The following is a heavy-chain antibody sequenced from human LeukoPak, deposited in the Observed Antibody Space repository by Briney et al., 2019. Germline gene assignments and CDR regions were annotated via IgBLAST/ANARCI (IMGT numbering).Heavy chain of an antibody. CDR1: GFTFSDSY. J-gene: IGHJ4*02. V-gene: IGHV3-11*06. Sequence: GGSLRLSCAASGFTFSDSYMSWIRQAPGKGLEWVSYVSGSSNDINYADSVKGRFTVSRDNTKNSLFLQMNSLRVEDTAVYYCAKVLRGYRSDYFWGQGTLVTVSS. D-gene: IGHD5-18*01. CDR3: AKVLRGYRSDYF. CDR2: VSGSSNDI.